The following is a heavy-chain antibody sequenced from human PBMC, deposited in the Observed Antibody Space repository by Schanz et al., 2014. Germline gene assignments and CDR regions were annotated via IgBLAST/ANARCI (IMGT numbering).Heavy chain of an antibody. CDR1: GFTFSEVY. CDR3: TTFNNRDALYI. V-gene: IGHV3-15*04. Sequence: EVRLVESGGGLVEPGGSLRLSCSGSGFTFSEVYMSWVRQAPGKGLEWVGRIENNANGATTDYAAPVKGRFTVSRDDSRNTVYLQMNTLRTDDTALYYCTTFNNRDALYIWGQGTMVSVSS. CDR2: IENNANGATT. D-gene: IGHD1-20*01. J-gene: IGHJ3*02.